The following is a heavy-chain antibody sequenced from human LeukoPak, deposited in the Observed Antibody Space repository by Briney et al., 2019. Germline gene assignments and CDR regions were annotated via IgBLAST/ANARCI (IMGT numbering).Heavy chain of an antibody. CDR2: IIPIFGTA. CDR1: GGTFSSYA. CDR3: ARVAAAAGPVDYRFDP. D-gene: IGHD6-13*01. J-gene: IGHJ5*02. Sequence: GASVKVSCKASGGTFSSYAISWVRQAPGQGLEWMGGIIPIFGTANYAQKFQGRVTITADESTSTAYMELSSLRSEDTAVYYCARVAAAAGPVDYRFDPWGQGTLVTVSS. V-gene: IGHV1-69*13.